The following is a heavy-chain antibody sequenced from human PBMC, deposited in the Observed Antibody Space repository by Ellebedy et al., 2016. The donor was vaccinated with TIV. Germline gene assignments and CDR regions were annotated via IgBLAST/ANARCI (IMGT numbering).Heavy chain of an antibody. D-gene: IGHD2-15*01. J-gene: IGHJ4*01. Sequence: MPSETLSLTCTVSGASISRGGYYWGWIRQHPGKGLEWIGSIYYSGETFYNPSLKSRATVSSEKSMNRFSLRLTSVTAADTAVYYCARLRVVASIPTDYWGPGTLVTVSS. CDR1: GASISRGGYY. CDR2: IYYSGET. CDR3: ARLRVVASIPTDY. V-gene: IGHV4-31*03.